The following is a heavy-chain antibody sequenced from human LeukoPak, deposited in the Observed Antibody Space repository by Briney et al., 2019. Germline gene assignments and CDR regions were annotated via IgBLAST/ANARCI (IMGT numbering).Heavy chain of an antibody. CDR2: ISAYNGNT. J-gene: IGHJ4*02. CDR1: GYTFTSYG. Sequence: ASVKVSCKASGYTFTSYGISWVRQAPGRGLEWMGWISAYNGNTNYAQKLQGRVTMTTDTSTSTAYMELRSLRSDDTAVYYCARSAYYYDSSGYFNDYWGQGTLVTVSS. V-gene: IGHV1-18*01. D-gene: IGHD3-22*01. CDR3: ARSAYYYDSSGYFNDY.